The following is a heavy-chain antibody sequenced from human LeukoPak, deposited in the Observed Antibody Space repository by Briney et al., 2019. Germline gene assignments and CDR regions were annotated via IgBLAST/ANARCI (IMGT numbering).Heavy chain of an antibody. CDR1: GYTFTGYY. CDR2: LNPNSGGT. D-gene: IGHD2-15*01. V-gene: IGHV1-2*02. CDR3: ARDIGLRIGAFDI. J-gene: IGHJ3*02. Sequence: ASVKVSCKASGYTFTGYYMHWVRQAPGQGLEWMGWLNPNSGGTNYAQKFQGRVTMTTDTSTRTAYMELRSLRSGDTAVYYCARDIGLRIGAFDIWGQGTMVTVSS.